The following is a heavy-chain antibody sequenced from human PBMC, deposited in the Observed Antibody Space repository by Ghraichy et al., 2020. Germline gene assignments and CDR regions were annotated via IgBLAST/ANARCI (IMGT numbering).Heavy chain of an antibody. V-gene: IGHV1-8*01. CDR3: ARMQRGYSGYDRANRVYYYYYMDV. D-gene: IGHD5-12*01. Sequence: ASVKVSCKASGYTFTSYDINWVRQATGQGLEWMGWMNPNSGNTGYAQKFQGRVTMTRNTSISTAYMELSSLRSEDTAVYYCARMQRGYSGYDRANRVYYYYYMDVWGKGTTVTVSS. CDR1: GYTFTSYD. J-gene: IGHJ6*03. CDR2: MNPNSGNT.